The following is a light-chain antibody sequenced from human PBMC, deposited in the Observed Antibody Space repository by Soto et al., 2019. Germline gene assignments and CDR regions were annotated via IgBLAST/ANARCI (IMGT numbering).Light chain of an antibody. J-gene: IGKJ2*01. CDR1: QSISSW. Sequence: DIQMTQSPSTLSASVGDRVTITCRASQSISSWLAWYQQKPGKAPKLLIYYASSLESGAPARFSGSGSGTEFTLTISSLQPDDFATYYCQQYHSYSPTFGQGTKLEIK. V-gene: IGKV1-5*01. CDR3: QQYHSYSPT. CDR2: YAS.